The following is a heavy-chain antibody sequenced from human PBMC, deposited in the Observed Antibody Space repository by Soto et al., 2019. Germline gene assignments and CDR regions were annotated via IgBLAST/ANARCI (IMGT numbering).Heavy chain of an antibody. D-gene: IGHD2-15*01. CDR2: IFYSGNT. V-gene: IGHV4-30-4*01. CDR1: GGSISSGDYY. Sequence: PSETLSLTCTVSGGSISSGDYYWCWIRQPPGKGLEWIGSIFYSGNTHYNSALRSRLTISVDTSKNQFSLKLSSVTAADTAVYYCPRASAYTATDFDYWGQGTLVTVSS. CDR3: PRASAYTATDFDY. J-gene: IGHJ4*02.